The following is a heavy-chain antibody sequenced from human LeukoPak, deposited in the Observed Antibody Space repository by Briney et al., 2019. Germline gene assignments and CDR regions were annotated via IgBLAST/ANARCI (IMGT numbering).Heavy chain of an antibody. CDR1: GGSISNSNYY. D-gene: IGHD3-3*01. J-gene: IGHJ6*02. CDR3: ARGAYYDFWSGPYGMDV. Sequence: PSETLSLTCTVSGGSISNSNYYWSWIRQHPGTGLEWIGYIYYSGSTYYNPSLKSRVTISVDTSKNQFSLKLSSVTAADTAVYYCARGAYYDFWSGPYGMDVWGQGTTVTVSS. CDR2: IYYSGST. V-gene: IGHV4-31*03.